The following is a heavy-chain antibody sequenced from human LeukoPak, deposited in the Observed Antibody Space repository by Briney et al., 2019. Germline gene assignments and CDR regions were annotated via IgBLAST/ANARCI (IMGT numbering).Heavy chain of an antibody. J-gene: IGHJ4*02. D-gene: IGHD3-9*01. CDR2: ISYDGSNK. V-gene: IGHV3-30*03. Sequence: PGGSLRLSCAASGFTFSSYGMHWVRQAPGKGLEWVAVISYDGSNKYYADSVKGRFTISRDNSKNTLYLQMNSLRAEDTAVYYCARDTYDILTGYSISPFDYWGQGTLVTVSS. CDR3: ARDTYDILTGYSISPFDY. CDR1: GFTFSSYG.